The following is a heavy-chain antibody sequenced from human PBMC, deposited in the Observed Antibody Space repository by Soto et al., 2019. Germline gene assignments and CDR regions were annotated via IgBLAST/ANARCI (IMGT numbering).Heavy chain of an antibody. D-gene: IGHD2-2*01. J-gene: IGHJ6*02. Sequence: VGSLRLSCAASGFTFSNAWMSWVRQAPGKGLEWVGRIKSKTDGGTTDYAAPVKGRFTISRDDSKNTLYLQMNSLKTEDTAVYYCTTESCSSTSCYGDYYYYGMDVWGQGTTVTVSS. CDR2: IKSKTDGGTT. V-gene: IGHV3-15*01. CDR3: TTESCSSTSCYGDYYYYGMDV. CDR1: GFTFSNAW.